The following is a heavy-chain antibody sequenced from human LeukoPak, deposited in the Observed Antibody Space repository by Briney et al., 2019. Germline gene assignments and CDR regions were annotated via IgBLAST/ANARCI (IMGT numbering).Heavy chain of an antibody. CDR2: ISGSGGST. D-gene: IGHD3-22*01. V-gene: IGHV3-23*01. CDR1: GFTFSSYA. CDR3: AKEHHSSGYYDGHY. Sequence: GGSLRLSCAASGFTFSSYAMSWVRQAPGKGLEWVSAISGSGGSTYYADSGKGRFTISRDNSKNTLYLQMNSLRAEDTAVYYCAKEHHSSGYYDGHYWGQGTLVTVSS. J-gene: IGHJ4*02.